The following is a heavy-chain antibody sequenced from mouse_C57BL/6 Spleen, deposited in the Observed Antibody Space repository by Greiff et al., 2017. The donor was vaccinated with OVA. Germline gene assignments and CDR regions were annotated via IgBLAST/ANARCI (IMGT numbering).Heavy chain of an antibody. CDR3: ARGYYGGDFDV. J-gene: IGHJ1*03. Sequence: EVQLQQSGPELVKPGASVKIPCKVSGYTFTDYNMDWVKQSHGKSLEWIGDINPNNGGTIYNQKFKGKATLTVDKSSSTAYMELRSLTSEDTAVYYCARGYYGGDFDVWGTGTTVTVSS. CDR2: INPNNGGT. CDR1: GYTFTDYN. V-gene: IGHV1-18*01. D-gene: IGHD1-1*02.